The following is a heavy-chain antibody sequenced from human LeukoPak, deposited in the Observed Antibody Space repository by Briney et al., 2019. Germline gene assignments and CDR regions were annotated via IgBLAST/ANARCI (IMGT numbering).Heavy chain of an antibody. CDR2: ISSSGFTI. D-gene: IGHD2-21*02. V-gene: IGHV3-11*04. CDR3: LMTRHDAFDI. Sequence: PGGSLRLSCAASGFTFSDYYMTWIRQAPGKGLEWVSYISSSGFTIYYTDSVKGRFTISRDNTKKSLFLQLNSLRAEDTAVYYCLMTRHDAFDIWGQGTMVTVSS. J-gene: IGHJ3*02. CDR1: GFTFSDYY.